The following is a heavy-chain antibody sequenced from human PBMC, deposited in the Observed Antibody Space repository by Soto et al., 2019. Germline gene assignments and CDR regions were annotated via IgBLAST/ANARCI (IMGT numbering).Heavy chain of an antibody. J-gene: IGHJ6*02. D-gene: IGHD2-2*01. CDR2: ISAYNGNT. Sequence: GPSVKVSCKASGYTFTSYGISWVRQAPGQGLEWMGWISAYNGNTNYAQKLQGRVTMTTDTSTSTAYMELRSLRSDDTAVYYCATGVVVPAGYYYYGMDVWGQGTTVTVSS. V-gene: IGHV1-18*01. CDR1: GYTFTSYG. CDR3: ATGVVVPAGYYYYGMDV.